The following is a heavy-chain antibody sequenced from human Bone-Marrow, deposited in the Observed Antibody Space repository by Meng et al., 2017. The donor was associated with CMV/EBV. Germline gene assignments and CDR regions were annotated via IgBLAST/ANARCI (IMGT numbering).Heavy chain of an antibody. CDR2: IYSGGST. CDR1: GFTVSSNY. CDR3: ARDSGSSSWPNFQH. Sequence: ESLKISCAASGFTVSSNYMSWVRQAPGKGLEWVSVIYSGGSTYYADSVKGRFTISRDNSKNTLYLQMNSLRAEDTAVYYCARDSGSSSWPNFQHWGQGTLVTGSS. V-gene: IGHV3-53*01. D-gene: IGHD6-13*01. J-gene: IGHJ1*01.